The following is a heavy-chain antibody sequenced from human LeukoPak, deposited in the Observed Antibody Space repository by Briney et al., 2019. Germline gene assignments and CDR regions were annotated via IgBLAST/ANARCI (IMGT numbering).Heavy chain of an antibody. CDR3: AKGWSQLLISWFDP. CDR1: GFTFSSYA. J-gene: IGHJ5*02. D-gene: IGHD2-2*01. V-gene: IGHV3-23*01. CDR2: ISGSGGST. Sequence: GGSLRLSCAASGFTFSSYAMSWVRQAPGKWLEWVSAISGSGGSTYYADSVKGRFTISRDNSKNTLYLQMNSLRAEDTAVYYCAKGWSQLLISWFDPWGQGTLVTVSS.